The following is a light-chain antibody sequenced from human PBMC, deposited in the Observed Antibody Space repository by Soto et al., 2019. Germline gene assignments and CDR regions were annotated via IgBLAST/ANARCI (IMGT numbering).Light chain of an antibody. V-gene: IGLV2-8*01. CDR3: RSYAGSINLGV. CDR2: EVS. Sequence: QSVLTQPPSASGSLGQSVTISCTGTSSDVGGYNYVSWYQRHPGKAPKLMIYEVSKRPSGVPDRFSGSKSGNTASLTVSGLQAEDAADYYCRSYAGSINLGVFGGGTKVTVL. J-gene: IGLJ2*01. CDR1: SSDVGGYNY.